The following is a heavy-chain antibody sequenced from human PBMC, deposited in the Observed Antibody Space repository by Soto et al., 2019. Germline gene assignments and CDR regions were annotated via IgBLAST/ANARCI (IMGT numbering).Heavy chain of an antibody. CDR2: ISYDGSNK. V-gene: IGHV3-30*18. CDR1: GFTFSSYG. Sequence: GGSLRLSCAASGFTFSSYGMHWVRQAPGKGLEWVAVISYDGSNKYYADSVKGRFTISRDNSKNTLYLQMNSLRAEDMAVYYCAKASDSSGYYYFDYWGQGTLVTVSS. CDR3: AKASDSSGYYYFDY. J-gene: IGHJ4*02. D-gene: IGHD3-22*01.